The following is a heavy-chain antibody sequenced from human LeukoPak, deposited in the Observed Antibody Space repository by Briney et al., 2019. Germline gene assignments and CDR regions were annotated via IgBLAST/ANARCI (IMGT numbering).Heavy chain of an antibody. J-gene: IGHJ4*02. V-gene: IGHV3-7*01. CDR2: IKPDGSEK. CDR1: GFTFSSYW. Sequence: PGGSLRLSCAASGFTFSSYWMSWVRQSPGKGLEWVANIKPDGSEKYFMDSVKGRFTISRDNAKNALYLEMNSLRAEYTAEYFCARERMYSGSGSTYPYYDYWGQGTLVTVSS. D-gene: IGHD3-10*01. CDR3: ARERMYSGSGSTYPYYDY.